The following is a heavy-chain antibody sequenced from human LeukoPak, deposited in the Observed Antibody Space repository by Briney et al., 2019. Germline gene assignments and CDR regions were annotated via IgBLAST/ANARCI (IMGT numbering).Heavy chain of an antibody. CDR2: ISIYNGNT. Sequence: ASVKVSCKASGYTFTNYGISWVRQAPGQGLEWMGWISIYNGNTDYAQKLRGRVTMTTDTSTSTAYMELRSLRADDTAVYYCARITYDFWSGYYMPDDPWGQGTLVTVSS. V-gene: IGHV1-18*01. D-gene: IGHD3-3*01. CDR3: ARITYDFWSGYYMPDDP. J-gene: IGHJ5*02. CDR1: GYTFTNYG.